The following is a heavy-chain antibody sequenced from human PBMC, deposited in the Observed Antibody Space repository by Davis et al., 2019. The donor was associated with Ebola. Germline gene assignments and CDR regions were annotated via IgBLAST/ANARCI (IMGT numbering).Heavy chain of an antibody. CDR1: GDSVFGKNGA. J-gene: IGHJ6*02. CDR2: TYYTSKWHN. Sequence: PSETLSLTCAISGDSVFGKNGAWNWIRQSPSRGLEWLGRTYYTSKWHNDYAVSVKSRITINPDTSKNQFSLQLSSVTPEDTAVYYCVRGWGRTGMGVWGQGTTVIVSS. V-gene: IGHV6-1*01. D-gene: IGHD1-26*01. CDR3: VRGWGRTGMGV.